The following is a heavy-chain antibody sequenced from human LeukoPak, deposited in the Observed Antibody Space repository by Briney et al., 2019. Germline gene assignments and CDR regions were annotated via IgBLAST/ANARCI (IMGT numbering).Heavy chain of an antibody. V-gene: IGHV4-4*07. D-gene: IGHD3-22*01. Sequence: SETLSLTCIVSGGSISSCSWNWIRQPAGKGLEWIGRLHTSGSTNYNPSLKSRVTMSVDTSKNQFSLKLSSVTAADTAVYYCARDASCYYDGSGYYLGYWGQGTLVTVSS. CDR3: ARDASCYYDGSGYYLGY. CDR2: LHTSGST. J-gene: IGHJ4*02. CDR1: GGSISSCS.